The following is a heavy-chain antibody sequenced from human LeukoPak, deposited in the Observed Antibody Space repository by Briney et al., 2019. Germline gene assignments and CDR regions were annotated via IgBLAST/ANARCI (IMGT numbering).Heavy chain of an antibody. Sequence: SVKVSCKASGGTFSSYAISWVRQAPGQGLEWMGRIIPILGIANYAQKFQGRVTITAGKSTSTAYMELSSLRSEDTAVYYCARDHNNWNDYYYYGMDVWGKGTTVTVSS. CDR3: ARDHNNWNDYYYYGMDV. CDR1: GGTFSSYA. V-gene: IGHV1-69*04. CDR2: IIPILGIA. D-gene: IGHD1-1*01. J-gene: IGHJ6*04.